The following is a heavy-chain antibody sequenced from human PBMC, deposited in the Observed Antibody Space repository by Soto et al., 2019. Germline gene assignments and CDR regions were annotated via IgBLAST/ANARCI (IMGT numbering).Heavy chain of an antibody. V-gene: IGHV3-23*01. CDR3: AKDPTYDYGYFDS. CDR1: GFTFSTYA. J-gene: IGHJ4*02. D-gene: IGHD4-17*01. CDR2: IRTSVGDT. Sequence: GGSLRLSCAASGFTFSTYAMNWVRQAPGKGLEWVSTIRTSVGDTYYADSVKGRSTISRDNSKSTLYLQLNSLRAEDTAVYYCAKDPTYDYGYFDSWGQGTLVTVSS.